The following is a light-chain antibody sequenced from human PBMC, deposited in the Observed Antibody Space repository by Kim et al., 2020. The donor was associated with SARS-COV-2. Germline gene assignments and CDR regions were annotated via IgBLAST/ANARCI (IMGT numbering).Light chain of an antibody. CDR2: SDD. Sequence: QSVLTQPPSASGTPGQRVTISCSGSSSNIGGKPVNWYQQHPGTAPKLLIYSDDQRPSGVPARFSGSKSGTSASLAISGLQSDDEADYFCASWDDSLKGPVFGGGTQLTVL. CDR1: SSNIGGKP. V-gene: IGLV1-44*01. J-gene: IGLJ3*02. CDR3: ASWDDSLKGPV.